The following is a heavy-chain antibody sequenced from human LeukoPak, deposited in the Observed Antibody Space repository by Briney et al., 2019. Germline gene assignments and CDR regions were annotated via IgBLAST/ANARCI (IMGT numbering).Heavy chain of an antibody. D-gene: IGHD5-18*01. J-gene: IGHJ4*02. Sequence: GGSLRLSCAASGFAFSSYSMNWVRQAPGKGLEWVSYISSASTTVYYADSVKGRFTISRDNAKNSLYLQMNSLRDEDTAVYFCARGPEYTYGYSFDYWGQGTLVTASS. CDR2: ISSASTTV. CDR1: GFAFSSYS. CDR3: ARGPEYTYGYSFDY. V-gene: IGHV3-48*02.